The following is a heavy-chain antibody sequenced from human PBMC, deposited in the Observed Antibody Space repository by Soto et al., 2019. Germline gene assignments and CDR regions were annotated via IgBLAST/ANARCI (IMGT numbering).Heavy chain of an antibody. CDR1: GGSISSGGYS. CDR3: ASRGGGFRDLLYYYYYGLDV. J-gene: IGHJ6*02. D-gene: IGHD3-10*01. CDR2: IYHSGST. V-gene: IGHV4-30-2*01. Sequence: PSETLSLTCAVSGGSISSGGYSWSWIRQPPGKGMEWIGYIYHSGSTYYKKYLKSRVTISVDRSKNQFSLKLSSVTAADTAVYYCASRGGGFRDLLYYYYYGLDVWGQGTTVTVSS.